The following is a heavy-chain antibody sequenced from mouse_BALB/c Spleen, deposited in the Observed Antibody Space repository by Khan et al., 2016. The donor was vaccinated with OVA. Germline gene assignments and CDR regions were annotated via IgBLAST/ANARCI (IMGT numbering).Heavy chain of an antibody. J-gene: IGHJ3*01. D-gene: IGHD1-1*01. CDR1: GYTFTSYW. Sequence: VQLQQSGAELARPGASVKMSCKASGYTFTSYWMHWVKQRPGQGLEWIGYINPSTDYTYYNQNFKDKATLTADKSSNTAYMQLTSLTSEDSAVYYCVNHGSSSAWFTYWGQGPLVTVSA. CDR2: INPSTDYT. V-gene: IGHV1-4*01. CDR3: VNHGSSSAWFTY.